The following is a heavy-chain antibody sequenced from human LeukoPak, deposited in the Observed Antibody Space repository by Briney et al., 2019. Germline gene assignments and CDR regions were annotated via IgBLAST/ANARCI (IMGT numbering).Heavy chain of an antibody. J-gene: IGHJ6*02. V-gene: IGHV3-9*01. CDR2: ISWNGGST. CDR3: AKHLRATNTFTFFGLDV. Sequence: GGSLRLSCAATGFSFKDYAMHWVRHIPGKGLEWVSAISWNGGSTAYADSVKGRFTISRDNAKNSLFLQLGNLRPEDTALYYCAKHLRATNTFTFFGLDVWGQGTTVTVSS. D-gene: IGHD1-26*01. CDR1: GFSFKDYA.